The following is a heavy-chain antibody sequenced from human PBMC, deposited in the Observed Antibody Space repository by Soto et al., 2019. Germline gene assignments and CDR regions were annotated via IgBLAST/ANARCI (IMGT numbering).Heavy chain of an antibody. Sequence: GGSLRLSCAASGFPFRSYTIHWVRQAPGKGLEWVAAISYDGSDKLYVGSVKGRFTLSRDNSMNTVYLQMDSLRVEDTAVYYCAREANTAMVIDNWGQGTLLTVSS. D-gene: IGHD5-18*01. CDR1: GFPFRSYT. CDR2: ISYDGSDK. CDR3: AREANTAMVIDN. V-gene: IGHV3-30*04. J-gene: IGHJ4*02.